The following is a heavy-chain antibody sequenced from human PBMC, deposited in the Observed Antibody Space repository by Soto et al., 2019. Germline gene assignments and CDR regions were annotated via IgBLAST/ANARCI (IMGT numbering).Heavy chain of an antibody. CDR1: GFTFSSYA. D-gene: IGHD4-17*01. CDR3: AKPFHPTVTTYDY. J-gene: IGHJ4*02. V-gene: IGHV3-23*01. Sequence: EVQLLESGGGLVQPGGSLRLSCAASGFTFSSYAMSWVRQAPGKGLEWVSAISGSGGSTYYADSVKGRFTISRDNSKNTLYLQMNSLRAEDTAVYYCAKPFHPTVTTYDYWGQETLVTVSS. CDR2: ISGSGGST.